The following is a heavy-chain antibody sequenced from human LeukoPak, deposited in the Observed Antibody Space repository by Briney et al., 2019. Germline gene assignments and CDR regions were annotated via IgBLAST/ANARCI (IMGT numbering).Heavy chain of an antibody. CDR2: ISAYNGNT. D-gene: IGHD3-9*01. CDR1: GYTFTSYG. Sequence: ASVKVSCKASGYTFTSYGISWVRQAPGQGLEWMGWISAYNGNTNYAQKLQGRVTMTTDTSTSTAYMELRSLRFDDTAVYYCAREGGRYYDILTGYYRSAFDIWGQGTMVTVSS. CDR3: AREGGRYYDILTGYYRSAFDI. V-gene: IGHV1-18*01. J-gene: IGHJ3*02.